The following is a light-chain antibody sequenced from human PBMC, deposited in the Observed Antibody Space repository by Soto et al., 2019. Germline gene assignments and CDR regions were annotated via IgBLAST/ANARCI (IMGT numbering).Light chain of an antibody. CDR2: DVS. V-gene: IGLV2-14*01. J-gene: IGLJ1*01. CDR3: SAFTGTTYV. Sequence: HSVLTHPASVSGSPGQSITISCTGSSSDVGGNKYVSCYQQYQGKAPKLMICDVSSRPSGLSNRFSGSKSGNTASLTISGLQAQDEADYYCSAFTGTTYVFGTGTKVTVL. CDR1: SSDVGGNKY.